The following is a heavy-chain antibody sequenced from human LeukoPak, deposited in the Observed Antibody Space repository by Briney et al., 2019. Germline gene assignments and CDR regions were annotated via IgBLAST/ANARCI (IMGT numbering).Heavy chain of an antibody. Sequence: PGGSLRLSCAASGFTFSSYGMHWVRPARGKGLEWVAAICYDGSNKYYADSVKGRFTISRDNSKNTLYMQMNSLRAEDTAVNYCAKDVNDYYDPIYYFDYWGEGTLVTVSS. D-gene: IGHD3-22*01. V-gene: IGHV3-33*06. CDR3: AKDVNDYYDPIYYFDY. CDR1: GFTFSSYG. J-gene: IGHJ4*02. CDR2: ICYDGSNK.